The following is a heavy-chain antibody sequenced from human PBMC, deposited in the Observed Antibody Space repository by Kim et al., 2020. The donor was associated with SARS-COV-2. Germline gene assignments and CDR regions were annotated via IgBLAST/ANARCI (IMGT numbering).Heavy chain of an antibody. D-gene: IGHD2-15*01. V-gene: IGHV5-51*01. Sequence: PSIQGQVTISADKSISTAYLQWSSLKASDTAMYYCARAARVGYYYYGMDVWGQGTTVTVSS. J-gene: IGHJ6*02. CDR3: ARAARVGYYYYGMDV.